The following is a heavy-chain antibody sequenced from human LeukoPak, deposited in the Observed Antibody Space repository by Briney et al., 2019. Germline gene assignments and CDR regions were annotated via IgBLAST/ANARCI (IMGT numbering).Heavy chain of an antibody. J-gene: IGHJ3*02. CDR1: GFTFSSYA. D-gene: IGHD3-9*01. V-gene: IGHV3-30*04. CDR3: ARDTSVLRYFDWLAATGAFDI. Sequence: GGSLRLSCAASGFTFSSYAMHWVRQAPGKGLEWVAVISYDGSNKYYADSVKGRFTISRDNSKNTLYLQMNSLRAEDTAVYYCARDTSVLRYFDWLAATGAFDIWGQGTMVIVSS. CDR2: ISYDGSNK.